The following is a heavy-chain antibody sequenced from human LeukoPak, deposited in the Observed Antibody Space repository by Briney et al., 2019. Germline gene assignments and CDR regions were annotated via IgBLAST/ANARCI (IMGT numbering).Heavy chain of an antibody. D-gene: IGHD3-10*01. J-gene: IGHJ5*02. V-gene: IGHV1-2*02. CDR1: RYTFTDYY. CDR2: INPNSGGT. Sequence: ASVKVSCKASRYTFTDYYMNWVRQAPGQGLEWMGWINPNSGGTNYAQKFQGRVTMTRDTSISTAYMELSRLRSDDTAVYYCARDNGSGSHLLNWFDPWGQGTLVTVSS. CDR3: ARDNGSGSHLLNWFDP.